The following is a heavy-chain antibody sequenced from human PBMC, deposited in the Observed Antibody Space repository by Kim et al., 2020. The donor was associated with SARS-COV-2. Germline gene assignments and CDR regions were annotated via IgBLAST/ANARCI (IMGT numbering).Heavy chain of an antibody. D-gene: IGHD2-21*01. J-gene: IGHJ3*01. V-gene: IGHV3-33*01. CDR3: ARKLGAATMIGDV. Sequence: YYAESVKDRFNISRSNSKKTLYLQMNSLRAKYTAIYYCARKLGAATMIGDVWGLGTMVTVTS.